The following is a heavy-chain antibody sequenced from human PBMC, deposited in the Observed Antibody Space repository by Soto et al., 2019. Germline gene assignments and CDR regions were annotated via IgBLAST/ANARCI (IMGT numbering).Heavy chain of an antibody. V-gene: IGHV1-18*01. Sequence: QVQLVQSGGEVKKPGASVKVSCKASGYTFTNYGISWVRQAPGQGLEWMGWINVYNGNTKYAQKVQGRVTMTTDTXTXTXXMGPRSLRSDDTAVYYCARGVGSGSYYNQYNWFDPWGQGTLVTVSS. CDR3: ARGVGSGSYYNQYNWFDP. J-gene: IGHJ5*02. CDR2: INVYNGNT. CDR1: GYTFTNYG. D-gene: IGHD3-10*01.